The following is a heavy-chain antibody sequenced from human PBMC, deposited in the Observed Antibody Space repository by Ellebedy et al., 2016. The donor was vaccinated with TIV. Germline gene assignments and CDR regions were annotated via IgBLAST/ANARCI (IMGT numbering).Heavy chain of an antibody. Sequence: SETLSLTXAVYGGSFSGYYWSWIRQPPGKGLEWIGEINHSGSTNYNPSLKSRVTISVDTSKNQFSLKLSSVTAADTAVYYCARGRSAMVIHYYYYYMDVWGKGTTVTVSS. D-gene: IGHD5-18*01. CDR1: GGSFSGYY. V-gene: IGHV4-34*01. CDR2: INHSGST. CDR3: ARGRSAMVIHYYYYYMDV. J-gene: IGHJ6*03.